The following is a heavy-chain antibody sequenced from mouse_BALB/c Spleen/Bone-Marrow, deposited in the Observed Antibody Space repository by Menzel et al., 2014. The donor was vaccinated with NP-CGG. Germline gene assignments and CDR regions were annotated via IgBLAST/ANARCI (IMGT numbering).Heavy chain of an antibody. CDR1: GFNIKDTY. Sequence: VQLQQPGAELVKPGASVKLSCTVSGFNIKDTYMYWVKQRPEQGLEWIGRIDPANGNTKYDPKFQGKATITADTSSNTAYLQLSSLTSEDTAVYYCARYRYYGSSYAMDYWGQGTSVTVSS. CDR2: IDPANGNT. D-gene: IGHD1-1*01. J-gene: IGHJ4*01. CDR3: ARYRYYGSSYAMDY. V-gene: IGHV14-3*02.